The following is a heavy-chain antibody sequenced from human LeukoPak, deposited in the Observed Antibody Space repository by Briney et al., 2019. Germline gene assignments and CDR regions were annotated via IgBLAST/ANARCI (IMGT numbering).Heavy chain of an antibody. CDR1: GGSFSGYY. CDR3: ARGWSYYDFWSGYYTGSVVGAYNWFDP. D-gene: IGHD3-3*01. J-gene: IGHJ5*02. CDR2: INHSGST. V-gene: IGHV4-34*01. Sequence: PSETLSLTCAVYGGSFSGYYWSWIRQPPGKGLEWIGEINHSGSTNYNPSLKSRVTISVDTSKNQFSLKLSSVTAADTAVYYCARGWSYYDFWSGYYTGSVVGAYNWFDPWGQGTLVTVSS.